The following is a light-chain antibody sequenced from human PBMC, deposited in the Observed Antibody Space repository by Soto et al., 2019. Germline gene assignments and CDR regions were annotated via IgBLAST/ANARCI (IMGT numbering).Light chain of an antibody. CDR3: CSYAGSYNFV. J-gene: IGLJ1*01. Sequence: QSALTQPRSVSGSPGQSVTISCTGTSSDVGVYNYVSWYQQYPGKAPKIMIYDVSKRPSGVPDRFSGSKSDNTASLTISGLQAEDEADYYCCSYAGSYNFVFGTGTKV. CDR2: DVS. V-gene: IGLV2-11*01. CDR1: SSDVGVYNY.